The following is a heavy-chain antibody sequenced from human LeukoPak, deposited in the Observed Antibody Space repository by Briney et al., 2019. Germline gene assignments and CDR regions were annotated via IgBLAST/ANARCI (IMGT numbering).Heavy chain of an antibody. V-gene: IGHV4-30-2*02. CDR3: ARLSGYSSGHYYSDY. D-gene: IGHD3-22*01. Sequence: SETLSLTCAVSGGSISSGGYSWSWIRQPPGKGLEWIGYIYHSGSTYYNPSLKSRVTISVDTSKNQFSLKLSSVTAADTAVYYCARLSGYSSGHYYSDYWGQGTLVTVSS. CDR1: GGSISSGGYS. CDR2: IYHSGST. J-gene: IGHJ4*02.